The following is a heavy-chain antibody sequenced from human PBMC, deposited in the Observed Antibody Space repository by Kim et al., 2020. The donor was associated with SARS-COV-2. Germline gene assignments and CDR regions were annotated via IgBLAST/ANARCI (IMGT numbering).Heavy chain of an antibody. J-gene: IGHJ4*02. CDR1: GFTFSSYS. CDR2: ISSSSSYI. D-gene: IGHD3-10*01. Sequence: GGSLRLSCAASGFTFSSYSMNWVRQAPGKGLEWVSSISSSSSYIYYTDSVKGRITISRDNAKNSLYLQMNSLRAEDTAVYYCARGPAMVRGAAGVPIDYWGQGTLVTVSS. CDR3: ARGPAMVRGAAGVPIDY. V-gene: IGHV3-21*01.